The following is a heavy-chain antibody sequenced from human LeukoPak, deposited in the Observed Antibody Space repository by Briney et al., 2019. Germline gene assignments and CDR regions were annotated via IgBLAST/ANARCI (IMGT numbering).Heavy chain of an antibody. CDR2: IYTSGIT. J-gene: IGHJ6*02. CDR1: GGSISTYY. V-gene: IGHV4-4*07. D-gene: IGHD6-6*01. CDR3: ARQVSHYSSSSGLYYYYGMDV. Sequence: SENLSLTCTVSGGSISTYYWSWIRQPARKGLEWIGRIYTSGITNYNPSLKSRVTMSVDTSKNQFSLNLSSVTAADTAVYYCARQVSHYSSSSGLYYYYGMDVWGQGTTVTVSS.